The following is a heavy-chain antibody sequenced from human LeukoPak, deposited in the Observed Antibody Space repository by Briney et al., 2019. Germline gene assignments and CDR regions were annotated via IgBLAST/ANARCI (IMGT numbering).Heavy chain of an antibody. CDR3: ARNSNNYYDSSGYSDDAFDI. CDR1: GYTFTGYY. J-gene: IGHJ3*02. CDR2: INPNSGGT. Sequence: GASVKVSCKASGYTFTGYYMHWVRQAPGQGLEWMGWINPNSGGTNYAQKFQGRVTMTRGTSISTAYMELSRLRSDDTAVYYCARNSNNYYDSSGYSDDAFDIWGQGTMVTVSS. D-gene: IGHD3-22*01. V-gene: IGHV1-2*02.